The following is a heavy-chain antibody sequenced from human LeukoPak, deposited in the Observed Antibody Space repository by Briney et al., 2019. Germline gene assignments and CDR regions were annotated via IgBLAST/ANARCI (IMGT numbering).Heavy chain of an antibody. CDR1: GFTFSNYA. CDR2: ITSGGST. Sequence: PGGSLRLSCAASGFTFSNYAMSWVRQAPGKGLHWVSTITSGGSTYYADSVKGRFTISRDSPKNTLYLQMNRLRAEDTAVYYCAKSRYTSSNTNDYWGQGTLVTVSS. V-gene: IGHV3-23*01. D-gene: IGHD2-2*02. CDR3: AKSRYTSSNTNDY. J-gene: IGHJ4*02.